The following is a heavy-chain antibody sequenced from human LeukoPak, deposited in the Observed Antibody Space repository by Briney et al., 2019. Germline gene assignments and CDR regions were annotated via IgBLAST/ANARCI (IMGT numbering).Heavy chain of an antibody. CDR1: GGSFSGYY. CDR2: INHSGST. CDR3: ARGSTAMVKLFDY. Sequence: SETLSLTCTVYGGSFSGYYWSWIRQPPGKGLEWIGEINHSGSTNYNPSLKSRVTISVDTSKNQFSLKLSSVTAADTAVHYCARGSTAMVKLFDYWGQGTLVTVSS. J-gene: IGHJ4*02. V-gene: IGHV4-34*01. D-gene: IGHD5-18*01.